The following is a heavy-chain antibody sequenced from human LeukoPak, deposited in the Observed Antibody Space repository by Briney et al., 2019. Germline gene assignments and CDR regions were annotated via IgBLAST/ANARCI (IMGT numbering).Heavy chain of an antibody. CDR1: GGSISSYF. CDR2: IYTSGST. V-gene: IGHV4-4*07. Sequence: SETLSLTCTVSGGSISSYFWSWIRQPAGKGLEWIGRIYTSGSTDYNPYLKSRVTMSVDTSKNQFSLKLTSVTAADTAVYYCATDGDYYDSGTYSGHWGQGTLVTVSS. CDR3: ATDGDYYDSGTYSGH. J-gene: IGHJ4*02. D-gene: IGHD3-10*01.